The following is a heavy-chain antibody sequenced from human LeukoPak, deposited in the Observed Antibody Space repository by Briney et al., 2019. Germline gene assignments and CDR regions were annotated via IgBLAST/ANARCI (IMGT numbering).Heavy chain of an antibody. CDR3: ATPASNYVWGGAFDV. J-gene: IGHJ3*01. CDR1: GYTLIELS. D-gene: IGHD3-16*01. CDR2: FDPEDGET. V-gene: IGHV1-24*01. Sequence: RASVKVSCKVSGYTLIELSMNWVRQAPGKGLEWMGGFDPEDGETIYAQKFQGRVTMTEDTSTNTVYMELSSLRSEDTAVYYCATPASNYVWGGAFDVWAKGQGSPSLQ.